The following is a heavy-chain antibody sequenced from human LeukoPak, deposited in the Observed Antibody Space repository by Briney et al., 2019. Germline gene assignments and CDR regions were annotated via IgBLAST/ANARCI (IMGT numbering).Heavy chain of an antibody. CDR1: GYTFINYY. V-gene: IGHV1-46*01. D-gene: IGHD1-26*01. CDR3: SRDGKTSAANYFDY. CDR2: INPSGGGT. J-gene: IGHJ4*02. Sequence: GASVKVSCKASGYTFINYYMHWVRQAPGQGLEWMGIINPSGGGTSYAQKFQGRVTMTRDTSTSTVYMELKRLRSEDMAVYYCSRDGKTSAANYFDYWGQGTLVTVFS.